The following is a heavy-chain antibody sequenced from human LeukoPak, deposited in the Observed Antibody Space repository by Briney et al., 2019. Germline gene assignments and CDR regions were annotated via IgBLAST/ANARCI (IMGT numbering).Heavy chain of an antibody. Sequence: GGSLRLSCAASGFTFRNSAMSWVRQAPGKGLEWVANIKQDGSEKYYVDSVKGRFTISRDNAKNSLYLQMNSLRAEDTAVYYCAREDYEIDYWGQGTLVTVSS. CDR1: GFTFRNSA. CDR2: IKQDGSEK. D-gene: IGHD4-17*01. CDR3: AREDYEIDY. J-gene: IGHJ4*02. V-gene: IGHV3-7*01.